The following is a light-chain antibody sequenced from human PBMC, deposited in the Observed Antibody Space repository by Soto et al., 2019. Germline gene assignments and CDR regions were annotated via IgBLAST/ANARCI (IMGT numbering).Light chain of an antibody. V-gene: IGKV3-11*01. CDR3: QQRYNWSLT. J-gene: IGKJ4*01. Sequence: EIVLTQSPATLSLSPGERATLSCRASQSLSSSLAWYQQKPGQAPRLLIYDASNRDAGIPARFRGSGSGADFTLSISSLEPEDFAIDYCQQRYNWSLTFGGGTKVEIK. CDR1: QSLSSS. CDR2: DAS.